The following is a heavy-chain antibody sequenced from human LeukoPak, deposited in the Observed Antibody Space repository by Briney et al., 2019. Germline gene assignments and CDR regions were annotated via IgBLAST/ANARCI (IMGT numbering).Heavy chain of an antibody. CDR3: ARDSRGYSYGYPYYYGVDV. V-gene: IGHV3-21*01. CDR2: ISSSSSYI. CDR1: GFTFSSYS. D-gene: IGHD5-18*01. Sequence: GGSLRLSCAASGFTFSSYSMNWVRQAPGKGLEWVSSISSSSSYIYYADSVKGRFTISRDNAKNSLYLQMDSLRAEDTAVYYCARDSRGYSYGYPYYYGVDVWGQGTTVTVSS. J-gene: IGHJ6*02.